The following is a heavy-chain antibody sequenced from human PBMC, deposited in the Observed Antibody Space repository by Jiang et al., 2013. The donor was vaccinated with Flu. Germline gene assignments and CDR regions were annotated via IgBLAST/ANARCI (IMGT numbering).Heavy chain of an antibody. CDR3: ARDYYDSSGYYDAFDI. CDR2: ISSGSSYT. J-gene: IGHJ3*02. CDR1: GFTFSDHY. D-gene: IGHD3-22*01. Sequence: VQLVESGGGLVKPGGSLRLSCAASGFTFSDHYMSWIRQAPGKGLEWVSYISSGSSYTNYADSVKGRLTISRDNAKNSLYLQMNSLRAEDTAVYYCARDYYDSSGYYDAFDIWGQGTMVTVSS. V-gene: IGHV3-11*06.